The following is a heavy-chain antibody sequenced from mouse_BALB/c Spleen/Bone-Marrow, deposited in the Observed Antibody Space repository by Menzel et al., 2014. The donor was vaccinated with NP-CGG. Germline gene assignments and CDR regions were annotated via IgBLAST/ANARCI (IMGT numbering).Heavy chain of an antibody. D-gene: IGHD2-1*01. CDR1: GFSLTCYG. V-gene: IGHV2-5-1*01. CDR2: IWRGGSK. J-gene: IGHJ2*01. Sequence: VKIEESGPSLVQPSQSLSITCTVSGFSLTCYGVHWVRQYPGKGLEWLGVIWRGGSKDYNEDFMYRLSITTDNAKNHVFFKMNSLQADDTAIYYCAKRCNYGYFDYWGQGTTLTVSS. CDR3: AKRCNYGYFDY.